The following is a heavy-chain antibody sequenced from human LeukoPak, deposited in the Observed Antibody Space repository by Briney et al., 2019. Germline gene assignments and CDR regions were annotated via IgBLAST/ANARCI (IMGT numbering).Heavy chain of an antibody. CDR1: GFTFNSYD. J-gene: IGHJ2*01. CDR3: ARGFSGYWYFDL. Sequence: PGGSLRLSCAASGFTFNSYDMHWVRQAIGKGLEWVSAIGTAGDTYYPDSVKGRFTISRENAKNSLYLQMNSLRAGDTAVYYCARGFSGYWYFDLWGRGTLVTVSS. CDR2: IGTAGDT. D-gene: IGHD3-3*02. V-gene: IGHV3-13*01.